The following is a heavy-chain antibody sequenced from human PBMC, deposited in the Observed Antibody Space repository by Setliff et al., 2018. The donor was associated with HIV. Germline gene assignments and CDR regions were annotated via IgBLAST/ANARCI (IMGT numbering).Heavy chain of an antibody. V-gene: IGHV3-66*02. J-gene: IGHJ4*02. Sequence: LRLSCAASGFSVSSYYMAWVRQAPGKGLEWVSTIYSDGSTYHADSVKGRFTLSRDTSKNTLSLQMNTLRPEDTAVYYCARVRLYNSALDYWGQGTLVTVSS. D-gene: IGHD3-22*01. CDR2: IYSDGST. CDR3: ARVRLYNSALDY. CDR1: GFSVSSYY.